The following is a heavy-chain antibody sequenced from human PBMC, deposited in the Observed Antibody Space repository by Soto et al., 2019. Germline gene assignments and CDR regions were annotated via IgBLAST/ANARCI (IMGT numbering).Heavy chain of an antibody. D-gene: IGHD2-8*01. CDR1: GFTFTSSA. CDR3: AALGVNFDH. J-gene: IGHJ4*02. CDR2: IGVGSGNR. Sequence: SVKVSCKASGFTFTSSAVQWVRQARGQRLEWIGWIGVGSGNRHYAQKFQERVTITRGMSTNTAYMELSSLRSEDTAVYYCAALGVNFDHWGQGTLVTVSS. V-gene: IGHV1-58*01.